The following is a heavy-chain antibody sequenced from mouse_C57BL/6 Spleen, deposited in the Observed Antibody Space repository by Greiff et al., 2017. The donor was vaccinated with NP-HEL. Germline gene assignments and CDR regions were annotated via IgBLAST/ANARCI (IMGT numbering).Heavy chain of an antibody. CDR1: GYTFTSYW. D-gene: IGHD4-1*01. J-gene: IGHJ2*01. CDR2: IYPSDSET. CDR3: AQRELGGGDY. Sequence: QVQLQQPGAELVRPGSSVKLSCKASGYTFTSYWMDWVKQRPGQGLEWIGNIYPSDSETHYNQKFKDKATLTVDKSSSTAYMQLSSLTSEDSAVYYCAQRELGGGDYWGQGTTLTVSS. V-gene: IGHV1-61*01.